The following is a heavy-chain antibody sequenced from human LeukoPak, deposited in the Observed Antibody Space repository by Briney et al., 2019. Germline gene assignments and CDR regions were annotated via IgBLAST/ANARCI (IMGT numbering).Heavy chain of an antibody. J-gene: IGHJ4*02. Sequence: PGGSLRLSCAASGFTFSSYSMNWVRQAPGKGLEWVSSISSSSSYIYYADSVKGRFTISRDNAKNSLYLQMNSLRAEDTAVYYCARAGPPSYYFDYWGQGTLVTVSS. V-gene: IGHV3-21*01. CDR3: ARAGPPSYYFDY. CDR1: GFTFSSYS. D-gene: IGHD1-14*01. CDR2: ISSSSSYI.